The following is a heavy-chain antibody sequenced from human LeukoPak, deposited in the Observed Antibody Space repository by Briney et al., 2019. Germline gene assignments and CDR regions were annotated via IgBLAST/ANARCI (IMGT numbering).Heavy chain of an antibody. D-gene: IGHD1-26*01. CDR3: ARHLYGGNYYGNYYFAY. V-gene: IGHV5-51*01. J-gene: IGHJ4*02. CDR1: GYSFTNYW. Sequence: PGESLKISCKGSGYSFTNYWIAWVRQMPGKGLAWKGIIYPGDSDTRYSPSFQGQVNISADKSISTAYLQWSSLEASDSAMYYCARHLYGGNYYGNYYFAYWGQGTLVTVSS. CDR2: IYPGDSDT.